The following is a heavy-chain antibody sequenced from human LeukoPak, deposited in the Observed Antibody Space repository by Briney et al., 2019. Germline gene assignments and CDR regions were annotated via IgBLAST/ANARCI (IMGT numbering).Heavy chain of an antibody. CDR2: MNPNSGNT. Sequence: ASVKVSCKASGYTFTSYDINWVRQATGQWLEWMGWMNPNSGNTGYAQKFQGRVTMTRNTSISTAYMELSSLRSEDTAVYYCARAYHYSSSPGFDYWGQGTLVTVSS. CDR3: ARAYHYSSSPGFDY. CDR1: GYTFTSYD. J-gene: IGHJ4*02. D-gene: IGHD6-6*01. V-gene: IGHV1-8*01.